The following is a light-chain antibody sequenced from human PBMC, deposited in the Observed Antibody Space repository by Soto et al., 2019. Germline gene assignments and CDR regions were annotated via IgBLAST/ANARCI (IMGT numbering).Light chain of an antibody. CDR1: QSISSW. CDR2: DAS. Sequence: DIQMTQSPSTLSASVGDRVTITCRASQSISSWLAWYQQKPGKAPKLLIYDASSLESGVPSRFSGSGSGTEFTLTISCLQSEDFATYYCQQYYSFPLTFGQGTKVEI. V-gene: IGKV1-5*01. J-gene: IGKJ1*01. CDR3: QQYYSFPLT.